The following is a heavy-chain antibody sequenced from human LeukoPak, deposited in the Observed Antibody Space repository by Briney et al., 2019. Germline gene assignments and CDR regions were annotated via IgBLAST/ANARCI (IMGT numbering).Heavy chain of an antibody. J-gene: IGHJ4*02. V-gene: IGHV3-23*01. D-gene: IGHD1-26*01. CDR2: ITGSSVST. CDR3: AKGGSSKTRYFDY. CDR1: GFTFSSYG. Sequence: GGSLRLSCAASGFTFSSYGMNWVRQAPGKGLEWVSTITGSSVSTYYADSVKGRFTISRDNSKNTLYLQMNSLRAEDTAVYYCAKGGSSKTRYFDYWGQGTLVTVSS.